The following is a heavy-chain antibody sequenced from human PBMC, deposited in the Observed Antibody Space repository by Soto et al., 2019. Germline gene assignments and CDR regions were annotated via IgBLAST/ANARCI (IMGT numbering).Heavy chain of an antibody. CDR2: IYYSGST. CDR1: GGSISSYY. V-gene: IGHV4-59*01. D-gene: IGHD3-10*01. CDR3: ARVWGGTFDI. J-gene: IGHJ3*02. Sequence: PSETLYLTCTVSGGSISSYYWSWIRQPPGKGLEWIGYIYYSGSTNYNPSLKSRVTISVDTSKNQFSLKLSSVTAADTAVYYCARVWGGTFDIWGQGTMVTVSS.